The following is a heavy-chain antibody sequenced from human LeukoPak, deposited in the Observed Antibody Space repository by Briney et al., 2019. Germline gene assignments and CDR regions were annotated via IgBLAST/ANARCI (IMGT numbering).Heavy chain of an antibody. D-gene: IGHD3-16*02. V-gene: IGHV4-59*06. J-gene: IGHJ4*02. CDR3: ARGHDYVWGSYPYSHFDY. CDR2: IYYSGST. Sequence: PSETLSLTCTVSGGSISSYYWSWIRQHPGKGLEWIGYIYYSGSTYYNPSLKSRVTISVDTSKNQFSLNLSSVTAADTAIYYCARGHDYVWGSYPYSHFDYWGQGTLVTVSS. CDR1: GGSISSYY.